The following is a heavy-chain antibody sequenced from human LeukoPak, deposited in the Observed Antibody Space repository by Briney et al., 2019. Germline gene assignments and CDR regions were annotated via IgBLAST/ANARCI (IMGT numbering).Heavy chain of an antibody. CDR2: INPNSGGT. CDR3: ARDYYDSSGYSSDY. CDR1: GYTFTGYY. V-gene: IGHV1-2*02. Sequence: GASVKVSCKASGYTFTGYYMHWVRQAPGQGLEWMGWINPNSGGTNYAQKFQGRVTMTRDTSISTAYMELSRLRSDDTAVYYCARDYYDSSGYSSDYWGQGTLVTVSS. D-gene: IGHD3-22*01. J-gene: IGHJ4*02.